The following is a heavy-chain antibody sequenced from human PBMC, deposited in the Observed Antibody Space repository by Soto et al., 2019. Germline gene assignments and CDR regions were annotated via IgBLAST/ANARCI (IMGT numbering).Heavy chain of an antibody. D-gene: IGHD3-9*01. CDR2: IIPIFGTA. Sequence: VSCKASGGTFSSYAISWVRQAPGQGLEGMGGIIPIFGTANYAQKFQGRVTITADESTSTAYMELSSLRSEDTAAYYCARDLTLSGFDYWGQGTLVTVSS. V-gene: IGHV1-69*01. J-gene: IGHJ4*02. CDR1: GGTFSSYA. CDR3: ARDLTLSGFDY.